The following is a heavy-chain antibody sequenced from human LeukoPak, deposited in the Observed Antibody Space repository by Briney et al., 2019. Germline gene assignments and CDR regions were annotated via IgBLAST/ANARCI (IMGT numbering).Heavy chain of an antibody. V-gene: IGHV1-46*01. Sequence: ASVKVSCKASGYTFTSYYMHWVRQAPGQGLEWMGIINPSGGSTSYAQKFQGRVTMTRDTSTSTVYMELSSLRSEDTAVYYCASEYSGSYSYYYGMDVWGQGTTVTVSS. CDR3: ASEYSGSYSYYYGMDV. CDR1: GYTFTSYY. D-gene: IGHD1-26*01. J-gene: IGHJ6*02. CDR2: INPSGGST.